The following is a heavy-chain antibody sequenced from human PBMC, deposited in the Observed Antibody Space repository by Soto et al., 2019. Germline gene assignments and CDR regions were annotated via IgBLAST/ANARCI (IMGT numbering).Heavy chain of an antibody. CDR3: ARASMVRGDLDY. V-gene: IGHV4-59*01. CDR2: IYYSGST. D-gene: IGHD3-10*01. J-gene: IGHJ4*02. CDR1: GGSISSYY. Sequence: SETLSLTCTVSGGSISSYYWIWIRQPPGKGLEWIGYIYYSGSTNYNPSLKSRVTISVDTSKNQLSLKLSSVTAADTAVYYCARASMVRGDLDYWGQGTLVTVS.